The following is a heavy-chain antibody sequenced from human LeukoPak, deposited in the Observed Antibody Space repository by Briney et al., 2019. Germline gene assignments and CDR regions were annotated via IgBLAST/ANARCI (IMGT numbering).Heavy chain of an antibody. J-gene: IGHJ6*04. Sequence: SETVSLTCAVCGYPIHIGFYWGWIRQRPGEGLEWIGRIYHSGSTYCNPSLGSRVTISVDTSKNQFSMNMSSVTPPDKALYYCDRASGSYGKASYSYSGMDVWGKGTTVTVSS. CDR3: DRASGSYGKASYSYSGMDV. D-gene: IGHD5-18*01. V-gene: IGHV4-38-2*01. CDR1: GYPIHIGFY. CDR2: IYHSGST.